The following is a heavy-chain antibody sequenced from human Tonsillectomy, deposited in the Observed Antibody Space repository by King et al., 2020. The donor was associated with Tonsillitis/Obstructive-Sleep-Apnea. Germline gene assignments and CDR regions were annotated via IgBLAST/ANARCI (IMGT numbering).Heavy chain of an antibody. Sequence: VQLVESGGGVVQPGRSLRLSCAASGFTFSSYGMHWVRQAPGKGLEWVAVIWYDGSNKYYADSVKGRFTISRDNSKNTLYLQMNRLRAEDTAVYYCARGGTVDWGDYWGQGTLVTVSS. CDR1: GFTFSSYG. J-gene: IGHJ4*02. V-gene: IGHV3-33*01. CDR3: ARGGTVDWGDY. CDR2: IWYDGSNK. D-gene: IGHD3/OR15-3a*01.